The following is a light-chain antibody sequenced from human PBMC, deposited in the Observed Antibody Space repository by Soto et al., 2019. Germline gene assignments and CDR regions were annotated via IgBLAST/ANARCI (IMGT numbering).Light chain of an antibody. CDR3: QQYGSSPQT. Sequence: IVLTQSPGTLSLSPGERAALSCRASQSVSSTYLAWYQQKPGQAPRLLIYGASTRATGIPHRFTGSGSGTDFALTISRLEPEDFAVYYCQQYGSSPQTLGQGNKVDIK. CDR2: GAS. V-gene: IGKV3-20*01. CDR1: QSVSSTY. J-gene: IGKJ1*01.